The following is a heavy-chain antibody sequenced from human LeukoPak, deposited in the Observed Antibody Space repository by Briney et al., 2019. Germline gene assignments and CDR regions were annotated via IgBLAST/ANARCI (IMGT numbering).Heavy chain of an antibody. J-gene: IGHJ4*02. Sequence: PSETLSLTRTVSGGSISSYYWSWIRQPPGKGLEWIGYIYYSGSTNYNPSLKSRVTISVPTSKNQFSLKLSSVTAADTAVYYCGRGVGATSYFDYWGQGTLVTVSS. CDR1: GGSISSYY. V-gene: IGHV4-59*01. CDR2: IYYSGST. D-gene: IGHD1-26*01. CDR3: GRGVGATSYFDY.